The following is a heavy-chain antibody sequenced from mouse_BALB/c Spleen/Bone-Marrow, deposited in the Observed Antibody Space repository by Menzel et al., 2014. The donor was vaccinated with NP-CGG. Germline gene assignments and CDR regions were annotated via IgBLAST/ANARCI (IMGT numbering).Heavy chain of an antibody. D-gene: IGHD2-1*01. CDR3: ARNGNYGAWFAY. CDR2: IDPANGNT. V-gene: IGHV14-3*02. CDR1: GFNIKDTY. Sequence: EVKLEESGAELVKPGASVKLSCTASGFNIKDTYMHWVKQRPEQGLEWIGRIDPANGNTKYDPKFQGKATITADTSSNTAYLQLSSLTSEDTAVYYCARNGNYGAWFAYWGQGPLVTVSA. J-gene: IGHJ3*01.